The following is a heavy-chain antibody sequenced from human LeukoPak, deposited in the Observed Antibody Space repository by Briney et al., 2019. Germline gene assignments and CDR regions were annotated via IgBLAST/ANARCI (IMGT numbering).Heavy chain of an antibody. Sequence: PGGSLRLSCAASGSIFSNYAMQWVRQAPGKGLEWVVVISYDGSDKHYADSVKGRFTISRDNSKNTLYLQMNSLRAEDTAVYYCAKDAWFGELLSFYFDYWGQGTLVTVSS. CDR3: AKDAWFGELLSFYFDY. CDR1: GSIFSNYA. J-gene: IGHJ4*02. D-gene: IGHD3-10*01. V-gene: IGHV3-30*04. CDR2: ISYDGSDK.